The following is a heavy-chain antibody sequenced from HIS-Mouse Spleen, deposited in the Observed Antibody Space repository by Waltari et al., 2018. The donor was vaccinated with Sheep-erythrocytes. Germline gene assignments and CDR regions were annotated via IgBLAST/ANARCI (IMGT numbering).Heavy chain of an antibody. D-gene: IGHD7-27*01. CDR2: MDHSGST. J-gene: IGHJ4*02. V-gene: IGHV4-31*03. Sequence: QVQLQESGPGLVKPSQTLSLTCTVSGGSISFGGYYWSWIRQHPGKGLEWIGYMDHSGSTYYNPSLKSRVTISVDTSKNQFSLKLSSVTAADTAVYYCARDRLGIFGYWGQGTLVTVSS. CDR1: GGSISFGGYY. CDR3: ARDRLGIFGY.